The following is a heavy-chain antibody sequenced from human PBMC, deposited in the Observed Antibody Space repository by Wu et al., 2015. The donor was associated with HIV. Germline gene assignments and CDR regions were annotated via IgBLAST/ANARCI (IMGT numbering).Heavy chain of an antibody. V-gene: IGHV1-2*02. D-gene: IGHD6-19*01. J-gene: IGHJ1*01. CDR3: ARDLVSSSGWYGYFQH. Sequence: QVQLVQSGAEVKKPGASVKVSCKASGNTFTSYYFHWVRQAPGQGLEWMGWINPNSGGTNYAQKFQGRVTMTRDTSISTAYMELSRLRSDDTAVYYCARDLVSSSGWYGYFQHWGQGHPGSPSPQ. CDR1: GNTFTSYY. CDR2: INPNSGGT.